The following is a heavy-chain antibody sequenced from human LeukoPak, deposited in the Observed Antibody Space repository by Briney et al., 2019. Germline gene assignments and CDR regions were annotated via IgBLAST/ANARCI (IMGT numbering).Heavy chain of an antibody. CDR2: ISYDGSNK. CDR1: GFTFSSYA. J-gene: IGHJ4*02. CDR3: ARPIAAAALDY. D-gene: IGHD6-13*01. Sequence: GGSLRLSCAASGFTFSSYAMTWVRQAPGKGLEWVAVISYDGSNKYYADSVKGRFTISRDNSKNTLYLQMNSLRAEDTAVYYCARPIAAAALDYWGQGTLVTVSS. V-gene: IGHV3-30-3*01.